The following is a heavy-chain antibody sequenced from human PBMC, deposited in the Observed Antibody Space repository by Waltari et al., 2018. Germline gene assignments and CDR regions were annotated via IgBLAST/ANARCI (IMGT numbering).Heavy chain of an antibody. D-gene: IGHD3-16*01. CDR3: ARGRYSYAVYYGLDV. V-gene: IGHV4-30-2*01. Sequence: QLQLQVSGSGLVRPSETLSLTCGGSGGSINSGDYCWTWIRQPPGKGLEWIGYIYHTGSTYYNPSLRSRVTISVDRSKNHFALNLTSVRAADTAVYYCARGRYSYAVYYGLDVWGQGTTVTVSS. J-gene: IGHJ6*02. CDR2: IYHTGST. CDR1: GGSINSGDYC.